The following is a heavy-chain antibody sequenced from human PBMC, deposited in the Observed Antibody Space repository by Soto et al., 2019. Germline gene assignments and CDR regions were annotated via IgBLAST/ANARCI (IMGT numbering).Heavy chain of an antibody. CDR2: IYYTGQT. V-gene: IGHV4-61*01. CDR3: GRHKGGNSGVFLAYRAQRWFD. CDR1: AGSASTENY. D-gene: IGHD6-19*01. J-gene: IGHJ5*01. Sequence: PSGTLSLPCAVSAGSASTENYWRWLCQSPGKGLEWIGYIYYTGQTAYNPSLKRRLSISLDKSKNRLYLRLNSVSAAALAVDPCGRHKGGNSGVFLAYRAQRWFD.